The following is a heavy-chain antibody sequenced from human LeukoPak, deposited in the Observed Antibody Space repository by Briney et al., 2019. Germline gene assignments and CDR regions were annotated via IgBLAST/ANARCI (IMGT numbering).Heavy chain of an antibody. Sequence: ASVTVSCKASGYTFTSYGISWVRQAPGQGLEWMGWISAYNGNTNYAQKLQGRVTMTTDTSTSTAYMELRSLRSDDTAVYYCARDQNTMVRGVFGYWGQGTLVTVSS. CDR2: ISAYNGNT. J-gene: IGHJ4*02. CDR3: ARDQNTMVRGVFGY. CDR1: GYTFTSYG. D-gene: IGHD3-10*01. V-gene: IGHV1-18*01.